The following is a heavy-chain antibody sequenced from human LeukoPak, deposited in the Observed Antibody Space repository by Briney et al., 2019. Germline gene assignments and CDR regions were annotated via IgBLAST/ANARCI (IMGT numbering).Heavy chain of an antibody. V-gene: IGHV3-23*01. CDR1: GFTFSSYS. Sequence: QSGGSLRLSCAASGFTFSSYSMNWVRQAPGKGLEWVSAISGSGGSTYYADSVKGRFTISRDNSKNTLYLQMNSLRAEDTAVYYCAKVLRRGDYGDYSISRTTGGQYYYGMDVWGQGTTVTVSS. J-gene: IGHJ6*02. CDR2: ISGSGGST. D-gene: IGHD4-17*01. CDR3: AKVLRRGDYGDYSISRTTGGQYYYGMDV.